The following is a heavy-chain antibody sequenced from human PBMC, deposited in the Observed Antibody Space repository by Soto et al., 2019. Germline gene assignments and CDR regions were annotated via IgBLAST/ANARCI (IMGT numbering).Heavy chain of an antibody. CDR1: GFNFINAW. CDR2: IKSKADGETT. J-gene: IGHJ6*02. V-gene: IGHV3-15*07. D-gene: IGHD1-26*01. Sequence: EVQLVESGGGLMEPGGSLRLSCAASGFNFINAWMHWVRQAPGKGLEWVGRIKSKADGETTDYTAPVKGRFIISRDDSKNTLYLQINSLKMEDTAVYYCSALGVWGQGTTVTVSS. CDR3: SALGV.